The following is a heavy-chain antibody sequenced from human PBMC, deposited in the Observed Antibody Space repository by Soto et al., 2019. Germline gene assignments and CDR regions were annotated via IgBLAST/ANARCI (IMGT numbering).Heavy chain of an antibody. CDR2: IYHGGST. Sequence: VQLQESRQGLVKPSGTLSLTCTVSGGSISSSNWWNWVRQPPGKGLEWIGEIYHGGSTNYNPSLKSRVTISVDKSKNQCSMKLTSVTVADTAVYYCARSDFGADYWGQGALVTVSS. J-gene: IGHJ4*02. CDR3: ARSDFGADY. V-gene: IGHV4-4*02. D-gene: IGHD3-10*01. CDR1: GGSISSSNW.